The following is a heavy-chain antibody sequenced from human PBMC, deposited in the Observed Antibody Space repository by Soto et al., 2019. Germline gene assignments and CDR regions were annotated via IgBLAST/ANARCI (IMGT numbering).Heavy chain of an antibody. D-gene: IGHD2-15*01. V-gene: IGHV4-4*07. Sequence: QVHLQQSGPGLVNPSETLSLTCTVSGGSMSSYYWTWIRQPAGKGLEWIGRVYSSGGTHYNPSLKSRVTISLDTSKNQFSLRLLSVTDADTAVYYCERGQRLSDWFDPWGQGTLGTVSS. CDR2: VYSSGGT. CDR1: GGSMSSYY. CDR3: ERGQRLSDWFDP. J-gene: IGHJ5*02.